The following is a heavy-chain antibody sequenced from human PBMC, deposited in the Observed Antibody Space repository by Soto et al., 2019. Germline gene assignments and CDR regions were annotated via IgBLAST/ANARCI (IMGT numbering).Heavy chain of an antibody. CDR1: VFTFTSSA. CDR3: AAGVITFGGVIVIRDYYYGMDV. CDR2: IVVGSGNT. Sequence: SVKVSCKASVFTFTSSAVQWVRQARGQRLEWLGWIVVGSGNTNYAQKFQERVTITRDMSTSTAYMELSSLRSEDTAVYYCAAGVITFGGVIVIRDYYYGMDVWGQGTTVTVSS. V-gene: IGHV1-58*01. J-gene: IGHJ6*02. D-gene: IGHD3-16*02.